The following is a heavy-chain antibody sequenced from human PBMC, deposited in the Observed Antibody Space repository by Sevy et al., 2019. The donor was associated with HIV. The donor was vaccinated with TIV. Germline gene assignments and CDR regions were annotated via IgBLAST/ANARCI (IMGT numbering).Heavy chain of an antibody. V-gene: IGHV3-30-3*01. CDR3: ARDSSPMGNSYFHY. CDR1: GFTFSNYA. J-gene: IGHJ4*02. D-gene: IGHD4-4*01. Sequence: GGSLRLSCAASGFTFSNYAMHWVRQAPGKGLEWVAVISYDGSNKYYADSVKGRFTISRDNSKNTLYLQMNSLRPEDTAVYYCARDSSPMGNSYFHYWGQGTLVTVSS. CDR2: ISYDGSNK.